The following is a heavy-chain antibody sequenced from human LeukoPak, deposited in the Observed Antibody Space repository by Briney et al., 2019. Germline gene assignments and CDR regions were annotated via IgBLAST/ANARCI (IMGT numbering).Heavy chain of an antibody. CDR2: MFYSGIT. CDR3: ARHLRGDYSNSWFDP. V-gene: IGHV4-59*08. J-gene: IGHJ5*02. CDR1: GXSISSYY. D-gene: IGHD4-11*01. Sequence: PSETLSLTCTVSGXSISSYYWSWIRQPPGKGLEWIGYMFYSGITNYNPSLKSRVTISVDTSKNQFSLKLTSVTAADTALYYCARHLRGDYSNSWFDPWGQGTLVTVSS.